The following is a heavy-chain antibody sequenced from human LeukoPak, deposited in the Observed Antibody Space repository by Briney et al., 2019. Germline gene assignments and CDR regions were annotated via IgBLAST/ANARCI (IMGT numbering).Heavy chain of an antibody. Sequence: SETLSLTCTVYGGSFSGHYWSWIRQPPGKGLEWIGELNHSGATNYNPSLRSRVTISVDTSKNQFSLKLSSVTAADTAVYFCARHGSYSLDYWGQGALVTVFS. V-gene: IGHV4-34*01. J-gene: IGHJ4*02. CDR2: LNHSGAT. D-gene: IGHD3-3*01. CDR3: ARHGSYSLDY. CDR1: GGSFSGHY.